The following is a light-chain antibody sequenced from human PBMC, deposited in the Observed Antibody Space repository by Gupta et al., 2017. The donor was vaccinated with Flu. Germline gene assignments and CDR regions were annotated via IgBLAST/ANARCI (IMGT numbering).Light chain of an antibody. CDR1: QSLLFGSNNKNY. J-gene: IGKJ2*03. V-gene: IGKV4-1*01. CDR2: WAS. Sequence: DIVMTQSPDSLAVSLGERATINCRSSQSLLFGSNNKNYLAWYQQKPGQPPRLLIYWASTRESGVPDRFSGSGSGTDFTLTIRSLQAEDVAVYSCQQYYNTPYSFGQGTKLEIE. CDR3: QQYYNTPYS.